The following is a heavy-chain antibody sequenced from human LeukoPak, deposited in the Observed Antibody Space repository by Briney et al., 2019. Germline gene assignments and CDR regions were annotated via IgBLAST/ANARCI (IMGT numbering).Heavy chain of an antibody. D-gene: IGHD2-2*01. V-gene: IGHV3-21*01. CDR2: ISSSSTYI. J-gene: IGHJ6*03. CDR1: GFTFSSYS. Sequence: GGSLRLSCAASGFTFSSYSMNWVRQAPGKELEWVSSISSSSTYIYYADSVKGRFTISRDNAKNSLYLQMNSLRAEDTAVYYCARATCSSTSCYSDYYYYMDVWGKGTTVTVSS. CDR3: ARATCSSTSCYSDYYYYMDV.